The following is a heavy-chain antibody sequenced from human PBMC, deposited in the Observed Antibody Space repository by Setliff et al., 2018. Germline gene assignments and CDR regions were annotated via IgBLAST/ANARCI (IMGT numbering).Heavy chain of an antibody. D-gene: IGHD2-2*02. CDR1: GFSFSTYW. CDR3: ATDVPACRGSTCYNAFDV. J-gene: IGHJ3*01. Sequence: GGSLRLSCAASGFSFSTYWMHWVRQVPGKGLVWVSRINGDESTTNYGGSMKGRFTISRDNAKNTVYLQMNSLRAEDTAVYYCATDVPACRGSTCYNAFDVWGQGTMVTVSS. CDR2: INGDESTT. V-gene: IGHV3-74*01.